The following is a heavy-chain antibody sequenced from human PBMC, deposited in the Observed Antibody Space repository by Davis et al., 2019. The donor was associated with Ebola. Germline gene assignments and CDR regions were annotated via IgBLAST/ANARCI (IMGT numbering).Heavy chain of an antibody. Sequence: SVKVSCKASGGTFSSYTISWVRQAPGQGLEWMGRIIPILGIANYAQKFQGRVTITADKSTSTAYMELSSLRSEDTAVYYCARVGPFGGNPPRAYYYYGMDVWGQGTTVTVSS. CDR1: GGTFSSYT. CDR2: IIPILGIA. J-gene: IGHJ6*02. CDR3: ARVGPFGGNPPRAYYYYGMDV. D-gene: IGHD4-23*01. V-gene: IGHV1-69*02.